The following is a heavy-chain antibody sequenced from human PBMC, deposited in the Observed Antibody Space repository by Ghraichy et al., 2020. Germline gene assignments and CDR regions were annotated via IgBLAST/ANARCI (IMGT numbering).Heavy chain of an antibody. J-gene: IGHJ4*02. V-gene: IGHV3-53*01. D-gene: IGHD3-22*01. CDR2: IYSGGST. Sequence: GGSLRLSCAASGFTVSSNYMSWVRQAPGKGLEWVSVIYSGGSTYYADSVKGRFTISRDNSKNTLYLQMNSLRAEDTAVYYCQIYDSSGYTNFDYWGQGTLVTVSS. CDR3: QIYDSSGYTNFDY. CDR1: GFTVSSNY.